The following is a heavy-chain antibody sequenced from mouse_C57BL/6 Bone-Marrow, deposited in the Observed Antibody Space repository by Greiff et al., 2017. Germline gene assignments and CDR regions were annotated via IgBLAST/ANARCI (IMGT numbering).Heavy chain of an antibody. V-gene: IGHV1-55*01. CDR3: ARYRSRWLLRVSHFDY. Sequence: VQLQQPGAELVKPGASVKMSCKASGYTFTSYWITWVKQRPGQGLEWIGDIYPGSGSTNYNEKFQSKATLTADTSSSTAYLQLSSLTSEDSAVYSCARYRSRWLLRVSHFDYWGQGTTLTVSS. CDR2: IYPGSGST. CDR1: GYTFTSYW. J-gene: IGHJ2*01. D-gene: IGHD2-3*01.